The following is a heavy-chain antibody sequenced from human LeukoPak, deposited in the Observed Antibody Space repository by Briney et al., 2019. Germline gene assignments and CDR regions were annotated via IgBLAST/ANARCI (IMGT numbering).Heavy chain of an antibody. Sequence: SETLSLTCTVSGGSISSYYWSWIRQPPGKGLEWIGYIYTSGSTNYNPSFKSRVTISVDTSKNQFSLKLSSVTAADTAVYYCARSSGYYYSWGQGTLVTVSS. CDR1: GGSISSYY. J-gene: IGHJ4*02. D-gene: IGHD3-22*01. CDR2: IYTSGST. V-gene: IGHV4-4*09. CDR3: ARSSGYYYS.